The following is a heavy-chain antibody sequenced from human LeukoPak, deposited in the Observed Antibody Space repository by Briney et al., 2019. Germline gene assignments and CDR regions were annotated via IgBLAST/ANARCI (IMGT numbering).Heavy chain of an antibody. CDR3: ARGTMVRGRRVPSDY. V-gene: IGHV1-18*01. J-gene: IGHJ4*02. D-gene: IGHD3-10*01. Sequence: GASVKVSCKASGYTFTSYGISWVRQAPGQGLEWMGWISAYNGNTNYAQKLQGRVTMTTDTSTSTAYMELRSLRSDDTAVYYCARGTMVRGRRVPSDYWGQGTLVTVSS. CDR1: GYTFTSYG. CDR2: ISAYNGNT.